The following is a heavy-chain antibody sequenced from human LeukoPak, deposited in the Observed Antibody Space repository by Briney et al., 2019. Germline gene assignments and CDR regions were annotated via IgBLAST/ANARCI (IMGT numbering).Heavy chain of an antibody. J-gene: IGHJ6*03. CDR2: IYTSGST. V-gene: IGHV4-61*02. CDR1: GVSISSGSYY. Sequence: TLSLTCTVSGVSISSGSYYWSWIRQPAGKGLEWIGRIYTSGSTNYNPSLKSRVTISVDTSKNHFSLKLSSVNAPDTAVYYCSRRPIAGLTGYYYYYMDVWGKGTTVTVSS. D-gene: IGHD6-13*01. CDR3: SRRPIAGLTGYYYYYMDV.